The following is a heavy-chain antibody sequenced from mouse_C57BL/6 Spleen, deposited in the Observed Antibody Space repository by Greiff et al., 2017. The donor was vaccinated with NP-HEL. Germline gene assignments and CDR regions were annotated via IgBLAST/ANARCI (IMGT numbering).Heavy chain of an antibody. CDR1: GFSLTSYG. J-gene: IGHJ4*01. D-gene: IGHD4-1*02. V-gene: IGHV2-2*01. Sequence: QVQLKQSGPGLVQPSQSLSITCTVSGFSLTSYGVHWVRQSPGKGLEWLGVIWSGGSTDYNAAFISRLSISKDNSKSQVFFKMNSLQADDTAIYYCAIPQLGRDAMDYWGQGTSVTVSS. CDR3: AIPQLGRDAMDY. CDR2: IWSGGST.